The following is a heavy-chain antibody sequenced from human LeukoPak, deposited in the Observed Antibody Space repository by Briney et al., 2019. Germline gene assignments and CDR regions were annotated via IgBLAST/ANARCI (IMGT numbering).Heavy chain of an antibody. CDR2: ISGRCGST. CDR1: GFTFSRYA. J-gene: IGHJ1*01. CDR3: AKDRCGSSCPEPEYFQQ. D-gene: IGHD1-26*01. Sequence: PGGSLTLSCAASGFTFSRYAMSWVRQAPGKGLEWVSAISGRCGSTFYPVPVKARLTISRDNSEHTLYLQMHSLRAEDTAVYYCAKDRCGSSCPEPEYFQQWGQGTLVTVSS. V-gene: IGHV3-23*01.